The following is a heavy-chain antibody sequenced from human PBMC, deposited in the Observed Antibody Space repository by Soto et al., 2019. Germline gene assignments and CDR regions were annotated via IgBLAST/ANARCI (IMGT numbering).Heavy chain of an antibody. J-gene: IGHJ4*02. V-gene: IGHV3-30-3*01. D-gene: IGHD3-3*01. CDR3: ARGPGRFYLYYFDY. Sequence: WGSLRLSCAASGFTFSSDAMHWVRQAPGKGPEWVAVISYDGSNKYYADSVKGRFTISRDNSKNTLYLQMTSLRAEDTAVYYCARGPGRFYLYYFDYWGQGTLVTVSS. CDR1: GFTFSSDA. CDR2: ISYDGSNK.